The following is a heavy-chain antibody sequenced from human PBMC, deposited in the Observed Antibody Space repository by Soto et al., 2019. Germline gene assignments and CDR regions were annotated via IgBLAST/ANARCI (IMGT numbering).Heavy chain of an antibody. CDR2: ISTYNSNT. D-gene: IGHD3-10*01. Sequence: QVHLVQSGVEVKKPGASVKVSCKTSSYTFTSAGISWVRQAPGQGLEWMGWISTYNSNTKYAQTLQDRVTMTTDTSTSTAYMELRSLTSDDTAVYYCARDLDGSGSYYTGYWGQGTLVTVSA. V-gene: IGHV1-18*01. CDR3: ARDLDGSGSYYTGY. J-gene: IGHJ4*02. CDR1: SYTFTSAG.